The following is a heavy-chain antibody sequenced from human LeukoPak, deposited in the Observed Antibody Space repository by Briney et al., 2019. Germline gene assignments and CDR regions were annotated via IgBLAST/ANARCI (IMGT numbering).Heavy chain of an antibody. D-gene: IGHD4/OR15-4a*01. CDR2: PNHCETT. CDR1: SGTICGYY. CDR3: ARGTLWRCSFDM. J-gene: IGHJ3*02. V-gene: IGHV4-34*01. Sequence: SETLSLTCSVYSGTICGYYWRWLLQPQGQELEGISYPNHCETTNYHPSLKSRVTISVDTSKTQFALKLSSVTAADAAVSSLARGTLWRCSFDMWGQGKRVTVSS.